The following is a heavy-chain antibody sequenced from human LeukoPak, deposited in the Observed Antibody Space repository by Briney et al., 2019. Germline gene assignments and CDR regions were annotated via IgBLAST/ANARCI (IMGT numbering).Heavy chain of an antibody. CDR2: IYFNAGST. J-gene: IGHJ4*02. Sequence: SETLYLTCSVSGGAISSTIYYWGWIRQPPGKGLEWIGSIYFNAGSTFYNPSLKRRATLSADTSKNQFSLKLSSVTAADTAVYYCARGLMRSGYNYWGQGTLVTVSS. CDR3: ARGLMRSGYNY. CDR1: GGAISSTIYY. V-gene: IGHV4-39*01. D-gene: IGHD3-22*01.